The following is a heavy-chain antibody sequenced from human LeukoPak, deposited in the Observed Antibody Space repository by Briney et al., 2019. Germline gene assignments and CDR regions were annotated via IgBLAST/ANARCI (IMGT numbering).Heavy chain of an antibody. CDR1: GGSFSGYY. CDR3: ARHLPEVQPRTTAGMDV. CDR2: INHSGST. Sequence: PSETLSLTCAVYGGSFSGYYWSWIRQPPGKGLEWIGEINHSGSTNYNPSLKSRVTISVDTSKNQFSLKLGSVTAADTAVYYCARHLPEVQPRTTAGMDVWGQGTTATVSS. J-gene: IGHJ6*02. D-gene: IGHD2-21*02. V-gene: IGHV4-34*01.